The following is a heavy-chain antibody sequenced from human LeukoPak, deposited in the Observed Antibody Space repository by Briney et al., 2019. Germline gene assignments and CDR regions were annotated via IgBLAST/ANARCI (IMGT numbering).Heavy chain of an antibody. J-gene: IGHJ3*02. D-gene: IGHD3-3*01. V-gene: IGHV4-59*01. CDR2: IYYSGST. Sequence: SETLSLTCTVSGGSISSYYGSWIRQPPGKGLEWIGYIYYSGSTNYNPSLKSRVTISVDTSKNQFSLKLSSVTAADTAVYYCARTIPSDFWSRHHLGGAFDIWGQGTMVTVSS. CDR3: ARTIPSDFWSRHHLGGAFDI. CDR1: GGSISSYY.